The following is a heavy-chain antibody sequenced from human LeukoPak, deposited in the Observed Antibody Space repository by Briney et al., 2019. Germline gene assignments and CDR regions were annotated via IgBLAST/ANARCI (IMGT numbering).Heavy chain of an antibody. D-gene: IGHD5-24*01. J-gene: IGHJ2*01. CDR2: INHSGST. CDR1: GGSLSGYY. V-gene: IGHV4-34*01. Sequence: SETLSLTCAVYGGSLSGYYWSWIRQPPGKGLEWIGEINHSGSTNYNPSLKSRVTISVDTSKNQFSLKLSSVTAADTAVYYCARGLGRWLQIRAWYFDLWGRGTLVTVSS. CDR3: ARGLGRWLQIRAWYFDL.